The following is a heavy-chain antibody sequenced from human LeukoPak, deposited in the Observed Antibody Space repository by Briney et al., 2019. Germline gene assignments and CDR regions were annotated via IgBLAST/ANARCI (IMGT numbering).Heavy chain of an antibody. D-gene: IGHD6-13*01. V-gene: IGHV3-9*01. Sequence: PGRSLRLSCAASGFTFDDYAMHWVRQAPGKGLEWVSGISWNSGSIGYADSVKGRFTVSRDNAKNSLYLQMNSLRAEDTALYYCAKDIGAALDRSFDYWGQGTLVTVSS. J-gene: IGHJ4*02. CDR2: ISWNSGSI. CDR3: AKDIGAALDRSFDY. CDR1: GFTFDDYA.